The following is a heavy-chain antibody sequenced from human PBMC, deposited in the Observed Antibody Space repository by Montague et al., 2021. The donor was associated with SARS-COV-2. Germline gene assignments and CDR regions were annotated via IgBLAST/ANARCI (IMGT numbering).Heavy chain of an antibody. J-gene: IGHJ6*03. Sequence: SDTLSLTCAVYGGSFSGYYWSWIRQPPGKGLEWIGEINHSGSTNYNPSLKSRVTISVDTSKNQFSLKLSSVTAADTAVYYCARGDIVVVPAALGIAFYYYYYMDVWGKGTTVTVSS. CDR1: GGSFSGYY. D-gene: IGHD2-2*01. CDR3: ARGDIVVVPAALGIAFYYYYYMDV. CDR2: INHSGST. V-gene: IGHV4-34*01.